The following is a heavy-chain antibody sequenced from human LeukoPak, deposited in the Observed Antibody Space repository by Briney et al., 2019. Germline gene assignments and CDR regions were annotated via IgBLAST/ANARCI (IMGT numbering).Heavy chain of an antibody. Sequence: GGSLRLSCAASGFTFSSYSMNWVRQAPGKGLEWVSSISISSRSITYAASVKGRFTFSRANAKYSLDLQMYRLRAEDTAVLYCARSSNAVVVAATPGYLQHWGQGTLVTASS. CDR3: ARSSNAVVVAATPGYLQH. D-gene: IGHD2-15*01. J-gene: IGHJ1*01. V-gene: IGHV3-21*01. CDR1: GFTFSSYS. CDR2: ISISSRSI.